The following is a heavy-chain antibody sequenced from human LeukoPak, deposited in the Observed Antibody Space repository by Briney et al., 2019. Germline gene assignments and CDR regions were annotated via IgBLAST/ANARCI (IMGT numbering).Heavy chain of an antibody. Sequence: SETLSLTCAVYGGSFSGSYWNWIRQPPGKGLQWIGEVTHDGRINYNPSLRGRVTISVDTSMNQFSLRLTSVTAADTAVYYCARNASDSGTSYFDYWGQGTLVTVSS. V-gene: IGHV4-34*01. J-gene: IGHJ4*02. CDR2: VTHDGRI. D-gene: IGHD1-26*01. CDR3: ARNASDSGTSYFDY. CDR1: GGSFSGSY.